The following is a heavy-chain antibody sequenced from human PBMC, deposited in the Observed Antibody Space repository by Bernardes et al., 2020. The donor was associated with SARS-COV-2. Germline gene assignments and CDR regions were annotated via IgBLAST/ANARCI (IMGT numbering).Heavy chain of an antibody. CDR2: IYYSGST. Sequence: SETLSLTCTVSGGSISSYYWSWTRQPPGKGLEWIGYIYYSGSTNYTPSLKSRVTISVDTSKNQFSLKLSSVTAADTAVYYCARAHCSGGSCYLTRGSYGMDVWGQGTTVTVSS. V-gene: IGHV4-59*01. CDR3: ARAHCSGGSCYLTRGSYGMDV. D-gene: IGHD2-15*01. CDR1: GGSISSYY. J-gene: IGHJ6*02.